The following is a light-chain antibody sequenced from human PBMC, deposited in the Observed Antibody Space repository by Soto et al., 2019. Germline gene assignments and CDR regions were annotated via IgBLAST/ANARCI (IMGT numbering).Light chain of an antibody. V-gene: IGLV2-23*01. Sequence: HSVLTQPASVSGSPGQSITISCTGTNSDVGSYNLVSWYQQHAGKAPKLMIYEGSKRPSGVSDRFSGSKSGNTASLTISGLQAEDEADYYCSSYADSSTLVFGAGTKLTVL. CDR2: EGS. CDR1: NSDVGSYNL. CDR3: SSYADSSTLV. J-gene: IGLJ2*01.